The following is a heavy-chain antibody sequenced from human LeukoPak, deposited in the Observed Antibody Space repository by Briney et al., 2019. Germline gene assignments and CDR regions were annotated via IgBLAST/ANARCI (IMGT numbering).Heavy chain of an antibody. CDR2: INHSGIT. CDR1: GGSLSGYY. J-gene: IGHJ6*02. Sequence: PSETLSLTCAVYGGSLSGYYWSWIRQPPGKGLEWIGEINHSGITNYNASLKSRVTISVDTSKNQFSLKLSSVTAADTAVYYCARGFPLYYDFSSGYRGTTKYYYGMDVWGQGTTVTVSS. CDR3: ARGFPLYYDFSSGYRGTTKYYYGMDV. D-gene: IGHD3-3*01. V-gene: IGHV4-34*01.